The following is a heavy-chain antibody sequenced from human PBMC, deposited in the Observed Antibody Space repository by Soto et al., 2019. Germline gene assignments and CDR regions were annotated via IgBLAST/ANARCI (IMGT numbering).Heavy chain of an antibody. CDR3: AREGRGYSYVFRFDP. CDR1: GYTFTSYG. CDR2: ISAYNGNT. D-gene: IGHD5-18*01. Sequence: GASVKVSCKASGYTFTSYGISWVRQAPGQGLEWMGWISAYNGNTNYAQKLQGRVTMTTDTSTSTAYMELRSLRSDDTAVYYCAREGRGYSYVFRFDPWGQGTLVTVSS. J-gene: IGHJ5*02. V-gene: IGHV1-18*01.